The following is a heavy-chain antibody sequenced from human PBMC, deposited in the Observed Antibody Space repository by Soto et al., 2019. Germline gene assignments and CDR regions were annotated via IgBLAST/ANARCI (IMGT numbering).Heavy chain of an antibody. CDR1: GYSFTSYW. CDR3: ARHCPFLFDSSGYYPDYYYGMDV. J-gene: IGHJ6*02. V-gene: IGHV5-51*01. D-gene: IGHD3-22*01. Sequence: GESLKISCKGSGYSFTSYWIGWVRQMPGKGLGWMGIIYPGDSDTRYSPYFQGQVTISADKSISTAYLQWSSLKASDTAMYYCARHCPFLFDSSGYYPDYYYGMDVWGQGNTVTVSS. CDR2: IYPGDSDT.